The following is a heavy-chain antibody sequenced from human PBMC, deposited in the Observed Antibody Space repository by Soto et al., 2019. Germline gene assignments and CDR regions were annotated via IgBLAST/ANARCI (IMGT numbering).Heavy chain of an antibody. CDR3: ARDSGGYGDYADY. D-gene: IGHD4-17*01. V-gene: IGHV3-33*01. Sequence: GGSLRLSCAASGFTFSSYGMHWVRQAPGKGLEWVVVIWYDGSNKYYADSVKGRFTISRDNSKNTLYLQMNSLRAEDTAVYYCARDSGGYGDYADYWGQGTLVTVSS. J-gene: IGHJ4*02. CDR1: GFTFSSYG. CDR2: IWYDGSNK.